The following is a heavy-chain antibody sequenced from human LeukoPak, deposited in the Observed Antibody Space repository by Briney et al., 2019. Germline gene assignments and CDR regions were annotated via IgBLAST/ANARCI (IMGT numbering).Heavy chain of an antibody. CDR3: ARGPRGSGYYYAWFDP. J-gene: IGHJ5*02. V-gene: IGHV4-59*01. Sequence: SETLSLTCTVSGGSISSYYWSWIRQPPGKGLEWIRYIYYSGSTNYNPSLKSRVTISVDTSKNQFSLKLSSVTAADTAVYYCARGPRGSGYYYAWFDPWGQGTLVTVSS. D-gene: IGHD3-22*01. CDR2: IYYSGST. CDR1: GGSISSYY.